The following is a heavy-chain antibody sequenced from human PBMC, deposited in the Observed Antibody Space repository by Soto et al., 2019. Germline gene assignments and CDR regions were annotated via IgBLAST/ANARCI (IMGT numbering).Heavy chain of an antibody. V-gene: IGHV3-23*01. D-gene: IGHD3-3*01. J-gene: IGHJ6*02. Sequence: EVQLLESGGGLVQPGGSLRLSCAASGFTFSTNAMSWVRQAPGKGLEWVSGISGSGGSTYYADSVKGRFTLSRDNSKNTVYLQMNSLRAEDTAVYYCAKGFWSAFGLDVWGQGTTVTVSS. CDR1: GFTFSTNA. CDR3: AKGFWSAFGLDV. CDR2: ISGSGGST.